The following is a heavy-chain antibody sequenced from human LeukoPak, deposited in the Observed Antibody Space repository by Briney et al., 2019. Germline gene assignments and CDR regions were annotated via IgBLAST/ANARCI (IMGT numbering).Heavy chain of an antibody. CDR1: GGSISSYY. V-gene: IGHV4-59*08. CDR3: ARGGTVTTVPFDY. CDR2: IYHSGST. J-gene: IGHJ4*02. Sequence: NPSETLSLTCTVSGGSISSYYWSWIRQPPGKGLEWIGSIYHSGSTYYNPSLKSRVTISVDMSKNQFSLKLSSVTAADTAVYYCARGGTVTTVPFDYWGQGTLVTVSS. D-gene: IGHD4-17*01.